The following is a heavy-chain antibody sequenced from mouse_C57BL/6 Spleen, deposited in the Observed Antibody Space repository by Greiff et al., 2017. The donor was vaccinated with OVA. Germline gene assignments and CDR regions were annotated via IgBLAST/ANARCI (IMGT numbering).Heavy chain of an antibody. D-gene: IGHD1-1*01. CDR1: GYTFTDYE. V-gene: IGHV1-15*01. J-gene: IGHJ2*01. CDR2: IDPETGGT. Sequence: VQLQQSGAELVRPGASVTLSCKASGYTFTDYEMHWVKQTPVHGLEWIGAIDPETGGTAYNQKFKGKAILTTDKSSSTAYMELRSLTTEDSAVYYCARSGTVPYYFDYWGQGTTLTVSS. CDR3: ARSGTVPYYFDY.